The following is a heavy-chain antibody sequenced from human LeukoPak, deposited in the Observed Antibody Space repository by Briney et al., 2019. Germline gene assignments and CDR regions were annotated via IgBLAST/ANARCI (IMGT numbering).Heavy chain of an antibody. CDR2: ISGSGRST. Sequence: GGSLRLSCAASGFTFSSYAMSWVRQAPGKGLEWVSAISGSGRSTYYADSVKGRFTVSRDNSKNTLYLQMNSLRAEDTAVCYCAKGGVAAAGPPLYYYYHMDVWGRGTTVTVSS. V-gene: IGHV3-23*01. CDR3: AKGGVAAAGPPLYYYYHMDV. D-gene: IGHD6-13*01. J-gene: IGHJ6*03. CDR1: GFTFSSYA.